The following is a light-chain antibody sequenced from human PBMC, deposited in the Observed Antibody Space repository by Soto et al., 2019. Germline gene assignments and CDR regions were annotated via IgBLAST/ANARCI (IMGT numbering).Light chain of an antibody. J-gene: IGKJ1*01. Sequence: AIPLTPSPSAVAASVGDRVPITCRASQSISSYLAWYQQKPGKAPKLLIYAASTWQSGVPARFSGSGSGTDFTLTISCLQSEDFAAYYCQQYYSYPRTFGQGTKVDIK. CDR2: AAS. V-gene: IGKV1-8*01. CDR1: QSISSY. CDR3: QQYYSYPRT.